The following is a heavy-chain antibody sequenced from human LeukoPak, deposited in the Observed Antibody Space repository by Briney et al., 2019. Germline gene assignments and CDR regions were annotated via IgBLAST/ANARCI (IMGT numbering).Heavy chain of an antibody. CDR2: ITGSSSTI. V-gene: IGHV3-48*01. J-gene: IGHJ5*02. D-gene: IGHD2-2*01. CDR3: ARGDYSLHQLLPHNWFDP. Sequence: GGSLRLSCAASGFTFSSYSMNWVRQAPGKGLEWVSCITGSSSTIYYADSLKGRFTISRDNAKNSLYLQMNSLRAEDTAVYYCARGDYSLHQLLPHNWFDPWGQGTLVTVSS. CDR1: GFTFSSYS.